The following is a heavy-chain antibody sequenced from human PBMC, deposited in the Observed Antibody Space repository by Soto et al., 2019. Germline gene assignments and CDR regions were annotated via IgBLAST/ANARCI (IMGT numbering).Heavy chain of an antibody. CDR3: ARNYYDSSGYFKYNWFDP. CDR2: ISPYNGNT. J-gene: IGHJ5*02. CDR1: GYTFTSYG. V-gene: IGHV1-18*01. Sequence: QVQLVQSGAEVKKPGASVKVSCKASGYTFTSYGISWVRQAPGQGLEWMGWISPYNGNTNYAQKXQGRVTMTTDXXTXTXXMELRSLRSDDTAVYYCARNYYDSSGYFKYNWFDPWGQGTLVTVSS. D-gene: IGHD3-22*01.